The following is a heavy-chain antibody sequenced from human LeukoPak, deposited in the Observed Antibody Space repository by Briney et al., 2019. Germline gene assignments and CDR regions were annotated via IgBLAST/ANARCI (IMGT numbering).Heavy chain of an antibody. CDR3: ARSRYCSSTSCYTCGEDCYFDL. D-gene: IGHD2-2*02. CDR2: IKHDGSEK. Sequence: GGSLRLSCAASGFTFSSYWMSWVRQAPGNGLEWVANIKHDGSEKYYVDSVKGRFTISRDNAKNSLYLQMNSLRAEDTAVYYCARSRYCSSTSCYTCGEDCYFDLWGRGTLVTVSS. CDR1: GFTFSSYW. J-gene: IGHJ2*01. V-gene: IGHV3-7*01.